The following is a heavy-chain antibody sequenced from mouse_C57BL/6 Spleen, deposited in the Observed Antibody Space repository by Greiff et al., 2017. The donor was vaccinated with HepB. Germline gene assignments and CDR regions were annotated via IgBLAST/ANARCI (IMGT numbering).Heavy chain of an antibody. D-gene: IGHD1-1*01. V-gene: IGHV1-64*01. Sequence: QVQLQQPGAELVKPGASVKLSCKASGYTFTSYWMHWVKQRPGQGLEWIGMIHPNSGSTNYNEKFKSKATLTVDKSSSTAYMQLSSLTSEDSAVYYCALYYGSRWYFDVWGTGTTVTVSS. CDR1: GYTFTSYW. CDR3: ALYYGSRWYFDV. J-gene: IGHJ1*03. CDR2: IHPNSGST.